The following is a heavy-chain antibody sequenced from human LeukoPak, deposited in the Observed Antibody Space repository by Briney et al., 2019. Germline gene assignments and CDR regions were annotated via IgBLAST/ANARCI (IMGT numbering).Heavy chain of an antibody. Sequence: PGGSLRLSCAASGFVLSSYEMNWVRQAPGKGLEWVAVISYDGSNKYYADSVKGRFTISRDNSKNTVYLQMNSLRVEDTAVYYCAKEVSNGDYNILGYYYNGRDVWGQGTTVTVSS. CDR3: AKEVSNGDYNILGYYYNGRDV. D-gene: IGHD4-17*01. J-gene: IGHJ6*02. CDR2: ISYDGSNK. CDR1: GFVLSSYE. V-gene: IGHV3-30*18.